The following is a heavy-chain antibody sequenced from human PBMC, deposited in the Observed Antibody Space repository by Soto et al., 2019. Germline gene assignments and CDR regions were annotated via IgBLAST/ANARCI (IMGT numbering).Heavy chain of an antibody. V-gene: IGHV1-2*02. J-gene: IGHJ4*02. D-gene: IGHD1-1*01. Sequence: ASVKVSCKASGYSFTKYHMHWVRQAPGQGLEWMGWINPGSGVTNQARKFQGRVTMTRDTSITTTYMELNSLTSDDTAVYYCARVAGHTNARFDTWGPGAMLTVYS. CDR1: GYSFTKYH. CDR2: INPGSGVT. CDR3: ARVAGHTNARFDT.